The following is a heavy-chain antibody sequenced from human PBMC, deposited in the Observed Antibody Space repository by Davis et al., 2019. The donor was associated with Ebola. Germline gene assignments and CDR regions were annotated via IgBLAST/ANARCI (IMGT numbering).Heavy chain of an antibody. CDR2: ISFDGSDE. J-gene: IGHJ3*02. CDR1: GFTFSSYG. Sequence: GESLKISCAASGFTFSSYGMHWVRQAPGKGLEWVAVISFDGSDEYYADSVKGRFTISRDNSKNTLYLQMSSLRAEDTAVYYCAKPIVGTYFDGFDIWGQGTLVTVSS. V-gene: IGHV3-30*18. CDR3: AKPIVGTYFDGFDI. D-gene: IGHD3-3*01.